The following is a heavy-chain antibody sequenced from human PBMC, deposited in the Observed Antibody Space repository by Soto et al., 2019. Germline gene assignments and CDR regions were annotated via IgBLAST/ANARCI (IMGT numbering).Heavy chain of an antibody. CDR3: ASGSIIVAPPVK. D-gene: IGHD2-15*01. J-gene: IGHJ4*02. CDR2: IFPGDSDT. V-gene: IGHV5-51*01. Sequence: VESLKISCQGSGYRFGAYWIGWVRQMPGKGLEWIGIIFPGDSDTRYRPSFQGQVTISVDKSINTVYLEWSSLKPSDSGMYLCASGSIIVAPPVKGGQET. CDR1: GYRFGAYW.